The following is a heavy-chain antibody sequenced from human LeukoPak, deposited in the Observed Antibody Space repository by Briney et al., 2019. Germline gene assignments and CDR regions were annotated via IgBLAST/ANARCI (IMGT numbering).Heavy chain of an antibody. Sequence: SETLSLTCAVYGGSFSGYYWSWIRQPPGKGLEWIGEINHSGSTNYNPSLKSRVTISVDTSKNQLSLKLSSVTAADTAVYYCARSMTHYDFWSGYSPETDYWGQGTLVTVSS. CDR3: ARSMTHYDFWSGYSPETDY. V-gene: IGHV4-34*01. CDR1: GGSFSGYY. CDR2: INHSGST. J-gene: IGHJ4*02. D-gene: IGHD3-3*01.